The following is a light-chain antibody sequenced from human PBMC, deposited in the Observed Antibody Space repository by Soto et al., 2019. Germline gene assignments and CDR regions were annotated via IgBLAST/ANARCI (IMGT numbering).Light chain of an antibody. CDR3: QKLNAYPPWT. CDR1: QSISSY. Sequence: DVQMTQAPSSLSASVVYRVTITCRASQSISSYLNWYQQKPGKAPKLLIYAASSLQSGVPSRFSGSGSGTEFTLTISSLQPEDFATYFCQKLNAYPPWTFGQGTKVDIK. J-gene: IGKJ1*01. CDR2: AAS. V-gene: IGKV1-39*01.